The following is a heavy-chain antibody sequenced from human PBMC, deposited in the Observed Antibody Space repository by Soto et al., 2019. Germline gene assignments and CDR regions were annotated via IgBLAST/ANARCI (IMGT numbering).Heavy chain of an antibody. CDR1: GGSISSYY. V-gene: IGHV4-59*08. Sequence: PSETLSLTCTVSGGSISSYYWCWIRQPPGKGLEWIGSIYYSGSTYNNPSLRSRLSMSINTSKAQFSLKLKSVTAADTALYFCARQRTSVVTQAYFDVWGPGSLVTVSS. CDR2: IYYSGST. D-gene: IGHD2-21*02. CDR3: ARQRTSVVTQAYFDV. J-gene: IGHJ4*02.